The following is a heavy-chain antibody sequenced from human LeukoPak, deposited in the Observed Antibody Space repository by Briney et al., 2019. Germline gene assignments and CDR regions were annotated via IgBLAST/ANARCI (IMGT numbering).Heavy chain of an antibody. D-gene: IGHD3-22*01. CDR1: GGSISSGSYY. CDR3: ATRKVVVDSSGWTWGAPPRDWGDAFDI. J-gene: IGHJ3*02. V-gene: IGHV4-61*02. Sequence: PSETLSLTCTVSGGSISSGSYYWSWIRQPAGKGLEWIGRIYTSGSTNYNPSLKSRVTISVDTSKNQFSLKLSSVTAADTAVYYCATRKVVVDSSGWTWGAPPRDWGDAFDIWGQGTMVTVSS. CDR2: IYTSGST.